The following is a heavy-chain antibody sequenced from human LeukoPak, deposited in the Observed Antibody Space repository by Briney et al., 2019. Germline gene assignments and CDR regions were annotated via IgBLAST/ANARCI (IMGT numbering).Heavy chain of an antibody. D-gene: IGHD6-19*01. Sequence: SETLSLTCTVSGGSISSYYWSWIRQPPGKGLEWIGYIYYSGSTNYNPSLKSRVTISVDTSKNQFSLKLSSVTAADTAVYYCARDRFAVAGTYYYYYYMDVWGKGTTVTISS. CDR1: GGSISSYY. CDR2: IYYSGST. CDR3: ARDRFAVAGTYYYYYYMDV. V-gene: IGHV4-59*12. J-gene: IGHJ6*03.